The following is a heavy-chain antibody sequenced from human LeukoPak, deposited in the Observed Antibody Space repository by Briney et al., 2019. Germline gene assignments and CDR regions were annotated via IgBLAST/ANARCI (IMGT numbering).Heavy chain of an antibody. V-gene: IGHV4-4*09. CDR1: GGSISGYY. CDR3: ASKDILTGYFYY. J-gene: IGHJ4*02. Sequence: SETLSLTCTVSGGSISGYYWSWIRQPPGKGLEWIGYVYHSGSTDYNPSLKSRVTISVDTSKSQFSLKLTSVTAADTAVYYCASKDILTGYFYYWGQGTLVTVSS. D-gene: IGHD3-9*01. CDR2: VYHSGST.